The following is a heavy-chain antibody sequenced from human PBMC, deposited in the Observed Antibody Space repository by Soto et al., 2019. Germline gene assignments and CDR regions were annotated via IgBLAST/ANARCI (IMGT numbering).Heavy chain of an antibody. D-gene: IGHD3-10*01. CDR1: GVSISSYY. V-gene: IGHV4-59*01. J-gene: IGHJ6*02. Sequence: QVQLQESGPGLVKPSETLSLTCTVSGVSISSYYWSWIRQPPGKGLEWIGDVYYNEGTKHNPSLKSRDTISIDTSKNQFSLNLSAVTAADTAVYYCARVTPYGSGSYYNAGGMDVWGQGTTVTVSS. CDR3: ARVTPYGSGSYYNAGGMDV. CDR2: VYYNEGT.